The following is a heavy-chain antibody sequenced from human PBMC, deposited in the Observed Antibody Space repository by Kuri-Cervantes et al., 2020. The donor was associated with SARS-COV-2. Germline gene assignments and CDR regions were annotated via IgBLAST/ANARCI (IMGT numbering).Heavy chain of an antibody. CDR2: IYTSGST. J-gene: IGHJ3*02. Sequence: LRLSCTVSGGSISSGSYYWSWIRQPAGKGLEWIGRIYTSGSTNYNPSLKSRVTISVDTSKNQFSLKLSSVTAADTAVYDCARSSIAARAVLHAFDIWGQGTMVTVSS. V-gene: IGHV4-61*02. CDR3: ARSSIAARAVLHAFDI. D-gene: IGHD6-6*01. CDR1: GGSISSGSYY.